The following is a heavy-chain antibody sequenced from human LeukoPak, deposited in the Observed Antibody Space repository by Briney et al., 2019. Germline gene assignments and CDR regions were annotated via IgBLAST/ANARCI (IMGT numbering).Heavy chain of an antibody. Sequence: GASVKVSCKASGYTFTSYYMHWVRQAPGQGLEWMGIINPSGGSTSYAQKFQGRVTITADESTSTAYMELSSLRSDDTAVYYCARDWGCSSTSCSVEGIYYYYMDVWGKGTTVTVSS. V-gene: IGHV1-46*01. D-gene: IGHD2-2*01. CDR3: ARDWGCSSTSCSVEGIYYYYMDV. CDR1: GYTFTSYY. CDR2: INPSGGST. J-gene: IGHJ6*03.